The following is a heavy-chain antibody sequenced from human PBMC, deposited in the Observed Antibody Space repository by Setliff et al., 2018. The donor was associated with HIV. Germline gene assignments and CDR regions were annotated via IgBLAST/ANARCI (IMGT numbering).Heavy chain of an antibody. CDR2: GHYTGNT. D-gene: IGHD3-10*01. Sequence: SETLSLTCTVSGGSISSSSYYWGWIRQPPGKGLEWIGSGHYTGNTYTSPSLKSRATISLDASKNKISLNLSSVTAAETAVYYCARVGYHGSGRYSFDYWGQGTLVTVSS. V-gene: IGHV4-39*07. J-gene: IGHJ4*02. CDR3: ARVGYHGSGRYSFDY. CDR1: GGSISSSSYY.